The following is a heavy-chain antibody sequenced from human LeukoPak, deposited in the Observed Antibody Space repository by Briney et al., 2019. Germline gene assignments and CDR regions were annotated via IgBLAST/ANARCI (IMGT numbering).Heavy chain of an antibody. J-gene: IGHJ6*02. V-gene: IGHV3-33*01. CDR2: IWYDGSNK. D-gene: IGHD6-6*01. CDR3: ARDDRGGFYSSSWSRYYYGMDV. Sequence: PGGSLRLSCAASGFTFSSYGMHWVRQAPGKGLEWVAVIWYDGSNKYYADSVKGRFTISRDNSKNTLYLQMNSLRAEDTAVYYCARDDRGGFYSSSWSRYYYGMDVWGQGTTVTVSS. CDR1: GFTFSSYG.